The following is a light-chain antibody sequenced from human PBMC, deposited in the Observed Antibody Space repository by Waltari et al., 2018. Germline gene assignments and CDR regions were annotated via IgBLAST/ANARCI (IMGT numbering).Light chain of an antibody. V-gene: IGKV1-33*01. CDR3: IQYDNLPYT. Sequence: DIQMTQSPSSRAASVGDRITITSLASQDINKDLNWYQQKPGKAPKPLTYDAPNLETGVPSRFSGSGSVTDFTFTISSLQPEDIATYYCIQYDNLPYTFGQGTKLEIK. CDR2: DAP. CDR1: QDINKD. J-gene: IGKJ2*01.